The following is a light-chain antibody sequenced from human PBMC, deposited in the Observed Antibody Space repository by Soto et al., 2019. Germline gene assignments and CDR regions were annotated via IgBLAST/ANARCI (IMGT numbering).Light chain of an antibody. J-gene: IGKJ5*01. CDR2: DAY. Sequence: EIVLTQSPGTLCLSPGERATLSCRASQSFRGLLAWYQQKPGQAPRLLIYDAYNRATGIPPRFSGSGSGTDFTLAINRLEPEDFAVYYCQLYGISPHFGQGTRLEIK. V-gene: IGKV3-20*01. CDR3: QLYGISPH. CDR1: QSFRGL.